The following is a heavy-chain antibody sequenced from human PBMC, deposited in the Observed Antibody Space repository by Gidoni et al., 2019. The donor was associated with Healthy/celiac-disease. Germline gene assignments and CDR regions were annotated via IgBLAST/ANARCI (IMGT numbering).Heavy chain of an antibody. J-gene: IGHJ5*02. CDR3: AKDPLLRLTLEYQLLTPPISWFDP. V-gene: IGHV3-23*01. CDR1: GFTFRSFA. Sequence: EVQLLESGGGLVQPGGSLRLSCEASGFTFRSFAMSWVLQAPGKGLEWVSAISGSGGSTYYADSVKGRFTISRDNSKNTLYLQMNSLRAEDTAVYYCAKDPLLRLTLEYQLLTPPISWFDPWGQGTLVTVSS. CDR2: ISGSGGST. D-gene: IGHD2-2*01.